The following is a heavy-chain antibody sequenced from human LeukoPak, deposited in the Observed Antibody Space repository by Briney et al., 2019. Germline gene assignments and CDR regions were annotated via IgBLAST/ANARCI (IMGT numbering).Heavy chain of an antibody. CDR2: IYSNGST. J-gene: IGHJ4*02. D-gene: IGHD2-8*01. V-gene: IGHV4-59*08. CDR1: GGSISSYY. Sequence: PSETLSLTCTVSGGSISSYYWSWIRQPPGKGLEWSGYIYSNGSTNYNPSLKSRVTISVDTPKNRFSLKLSSVTAADTAVYYCARHPGVWGQGTLVTVSS. CDR3: ARHPGV.